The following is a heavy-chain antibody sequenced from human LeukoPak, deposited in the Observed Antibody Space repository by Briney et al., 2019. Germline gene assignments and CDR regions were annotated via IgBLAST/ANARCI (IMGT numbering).Heavy chain of an antibody. CDR1: GFTFSSYA. J-gene: IGHJ4*02. V-gene: IGHV3-23*01. D-gene: IGHD3-3*01. Sequence: GGSLRLSCAANGFTFSSYAMSWVRQAPGKGLEWVSGISGSGGSTYYAVFVKGRFTISRDNSKNTLYLQMNGLRAEDTALYYCAKDVGFLEWLVCFDYWGQGTLVTVSS. CDR2: ISGSGGST. CDR3: AKDVGFLEWLVCFDY.